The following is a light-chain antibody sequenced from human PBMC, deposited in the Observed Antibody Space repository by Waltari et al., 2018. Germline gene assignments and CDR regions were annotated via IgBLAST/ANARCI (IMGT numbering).Light chain of an antibody. CDR1: QTITGSW. V-gene: IGKV3-20*01. J-gene: IGKJ4*01. CDR3: QQYDGSVVT. CDR2: GAS. Sequence: EIVLTQSPGTLSVSPGERVTVSCRASQTITGSWLTWYHQKPGQAPRLLIYGASNRAPGIPDRFSGSGSGTDSTLTISRLEPEDSAVYYCQQYDGSVVTFGGGTKVEIK.